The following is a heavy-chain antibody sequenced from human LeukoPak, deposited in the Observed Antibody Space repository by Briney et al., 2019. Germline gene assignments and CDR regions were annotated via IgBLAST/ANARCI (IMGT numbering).Heavy chain of an antibody. V-gene: IGHV3-30*04. CDR1: GFTFSSYA. CDR3: ARVPDYGGTLDAFDI. CDR2: ISYDGSNK. D-gene: IGHD4-23*01. Sequence: GGSLRLSCAASGFTFSSYAMHWVRQAPGKGLEWVAVISYDGSNKYYADSVKGRFTISRDNSKNTLYLQMNSLRAEDTAVYYCARVPDYGGTLDAFDIWGQGTMVTVSS. J-gene: IGHJ3*02.